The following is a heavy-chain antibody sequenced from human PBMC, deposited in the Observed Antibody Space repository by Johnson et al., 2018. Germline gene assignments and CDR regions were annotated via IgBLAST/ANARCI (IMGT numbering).Heavy chain of an antibody. D-gene: IGHD3-3*01. CDR3: ARDPRGGSGYPNYYYYGMDV. CDR2: ILPIFATA. J-gene: IGHJ6*02. CDR1: GGTFSSYA. V-gene: IGHV1-69*01. Sequence: QVQLGESGAEVKKARSSGKVSCTASGGTFSSYAISWVRQAAGQGLEWMGGILPIFATATYAQQFQGRATITADESTSTAYMELSSLRSEDTAVYYWARDPRGGSGYPNYYYYGMDVWGQGTTVTVSS.